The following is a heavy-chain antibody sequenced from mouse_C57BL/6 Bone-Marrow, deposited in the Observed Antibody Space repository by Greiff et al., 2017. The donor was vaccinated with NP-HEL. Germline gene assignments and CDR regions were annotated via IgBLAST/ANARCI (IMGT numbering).Heavy chain of an antibody. V-gene: IGHV1-22*01. Sequence: EVKLQESGPELVKPGASVKMSCKASGYTFTDYNMHWVKQSHGKSLEWIGYINPNNGGTSYNQKFKGKATLTVNKSSSTAYMELRSLTSEDSAVYYCARMGLGMDYWGQGTSVTVSS. CDR3: ARMGLGMDY. J-gene: IGHJ4*01. CDR1: GYTFTDYN. D-gene: IGHD4-1*01. CDR2: INPNNGGT.